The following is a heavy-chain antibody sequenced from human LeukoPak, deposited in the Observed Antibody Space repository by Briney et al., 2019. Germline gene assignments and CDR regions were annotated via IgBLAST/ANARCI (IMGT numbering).Heavy chain of an antibody. CDR2: IIPIFGTA. Sequence: SVKVSCKASGGTFSSYAISWVRQAPGQGLEWMGRIIPIFGTANYAQKFQGRVTITTDESTSTAYMELSSLRSEDTAVYYCARDRVAGTRAFDIWGQGTMVTVSS. V-gene: IGHV1-69*05. J-gene: IGHJ3*02. CDR1: GGTFSSYA. CDR3: ARDRVAGTRAFDI. D-gene: IGHD6-19*01.